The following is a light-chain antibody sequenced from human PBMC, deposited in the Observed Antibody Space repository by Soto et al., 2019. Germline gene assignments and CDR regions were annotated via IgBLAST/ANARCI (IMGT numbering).Light chain of an antibody. CDR3: QQYGSSRT. CDR1: QSVSSSY. V-gene: IGKV3-20*01. Sequence: EIVLTQSPGTLSLSPGERTTLSCRASQSVSSSYLAWYQQKPGQAPRILIYGASSRATGIRARFSGSGSGTDFTRTISRLEPEDFAVYYCQQYGSSRTFGQGTKVEIK. CDR2: GAS. J-gene: IGKJ1*01.